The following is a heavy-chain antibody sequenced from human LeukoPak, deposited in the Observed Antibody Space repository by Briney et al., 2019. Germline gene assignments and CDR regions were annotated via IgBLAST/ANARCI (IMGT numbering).Heavy chain of an antibody. CDR3: ARSRGAEHSKNWFDP. V-gene: IGHV5-51*01. CDR1: GYSFTNYW. CDR2: IYPGDSDT. Sequence: GESLKISCKGSGYSFTNYWVGWVRQMPGKGLERMGIIYPGDSDTRYSPSFQGQVTISADKSINTAYLHWSSLKVSDTAMYYCARSRGAEHSKNWFDPWGQGTLVTVSS. J-gene: IGHJ5*02. D-gene: IGHD1/OR15-1a*01.